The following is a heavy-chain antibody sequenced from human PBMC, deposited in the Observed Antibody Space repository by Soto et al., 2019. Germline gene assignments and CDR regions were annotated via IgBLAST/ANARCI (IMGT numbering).Heavy chain of an antibody. D-gene: IGHD5-12*01. V-gene: IGHV1-58*01. CDR1: GFTFTSSA. J-gene: IGHJ6*02. Sequence: SVKVSCKASGFTFTSSAVQWVRQARGQRLEWIGWIVVGSGNTNYAQKFQERVTITRDVSTSTAYMELSSLRSEDTAVYYCAAGYDLFDYYYYGMDVWGQGTTVTVSS. CDR2: IVVGSGNT. CDR3: AAGYDLFDYYYYGMDV.